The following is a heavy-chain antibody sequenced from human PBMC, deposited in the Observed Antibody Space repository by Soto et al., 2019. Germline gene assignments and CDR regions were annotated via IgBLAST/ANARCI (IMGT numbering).Heavy chain of an antibody. CDR1: GGTFSHSA. J-gene: IGHJ4*01. D-gene: IGHD3-10*02. CDR3: ARPPFQPGVYVPFDS. Sequence: QVQLVQSGAEVKKPGSSVKVSCKTSGGTFSHSAISWVRQAPGQGLEWMGVIIPLFRTANYAQNFKARVTITADESTSTAYMELSSLRSDDTAFYYCARPPFQPGVYVPFDSWGHGTLVTVSS. CDR2: IIPLFRTA. V-gene: IGHV1-69*01.